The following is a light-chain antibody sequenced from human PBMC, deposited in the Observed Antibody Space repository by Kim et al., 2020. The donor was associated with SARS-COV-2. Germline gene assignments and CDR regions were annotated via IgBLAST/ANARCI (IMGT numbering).Light chain of an antibody. V-gene: IGLV2-14*01. CDR3: TSYISSTVV. CDR2: EVR. Sequence: QSALTQPASVSGSPGQSITISCTGTSSDVGDYNYVSWYQHHPGKAPKLLIYEVRNRPSGVSNRFSGSKSGNAASLTISGLQAEDEADYYCTSYISSTVVFGGGTQLTVL. J-gene: IGLJ2*01. CDR1: SSDVGDYNY.